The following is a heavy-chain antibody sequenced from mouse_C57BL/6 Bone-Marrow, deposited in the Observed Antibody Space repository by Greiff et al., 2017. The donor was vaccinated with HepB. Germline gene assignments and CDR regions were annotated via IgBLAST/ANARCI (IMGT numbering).Heavy chain of an antibody. CDR2: IDPENGDT. CDR3: TTGVLRSFDY. D-gene: IGHD1-1*01. J-gene: IGHJ2*01. V-gene: IGHV14-4*01. Sequence: VQLQQSGAELVSPGASVKLSCTASGFNIKDDYMHWVKQRPEQGLEWIGWIDPENGDTEYASKFQGKATITADTSSNTAYLQLSSLTSEDTAVYYCTTGVLRSFDYWGQGTTLTVSS. CDR1: GFNIKDDY.